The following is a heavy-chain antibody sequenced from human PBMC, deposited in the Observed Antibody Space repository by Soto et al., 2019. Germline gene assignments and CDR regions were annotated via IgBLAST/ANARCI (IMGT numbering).Heavy chain of an antibody. V-gene: IGHV3-33*01. CDR3: AREGDCSSTSCYHFDY. J-gene: IGHJ4*02. CDR1: GFTFSSYG. Sequence: ESGGGVVQPGRSLRLSCAASGFTFSSYGMHWVRQAPGKGLEWVAVIWYDGSNKYYADSVKGRFTISRDNSKNTLYLQMNSLRAEDTAVYYCAREGDCSSTSCYHFDYWGQGPLVTVSS. D-gene: IGHD2-2*01. CDR2: IWYDGSNK.